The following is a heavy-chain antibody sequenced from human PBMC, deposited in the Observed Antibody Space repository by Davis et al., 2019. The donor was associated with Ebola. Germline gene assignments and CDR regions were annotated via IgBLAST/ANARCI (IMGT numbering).Heavy chain of an antibody. CDR3: ARDKMWFGELLSTDYYGMDV. J-gene: IGHJ6*02. Sequence: GESLNTSCAAPGFTLSSYSMNWVRQAPEKGLEWVASISSSSSYIYYADSVKGRFTISRDNAKNSLYLQMNSLRAEDTAVYYCARDKMWFGELLSTDYYGMDVWGQGTTVTVSS. D-gene: IGHD3-10*01. CDR1: GFTLSSYS. V-gene: IGHV3-21*01. CDR2: ISSSSSYI.